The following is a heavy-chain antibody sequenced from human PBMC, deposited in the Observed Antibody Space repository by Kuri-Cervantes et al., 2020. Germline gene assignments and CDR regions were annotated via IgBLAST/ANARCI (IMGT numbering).Heavy chain of an antibody. CDR3: AREPLIPTPPLDL. Sequence: GESLKISCAASGFTFSSYWMSWVRQAPGKGLEWVAVIWYDGSNKYYADSVKGRFTISRDNSKNTLYLQMNSLRAEDTAVYYCAREPLIPTPPLDLWGRGTLVTVSS. D-gene: IGHD2-2*01. J-gene: IGHJ2*01. CDR2: IWYDGSNK. V-gene: IGHV3-33*08. CDR1: GFTFSSYW.